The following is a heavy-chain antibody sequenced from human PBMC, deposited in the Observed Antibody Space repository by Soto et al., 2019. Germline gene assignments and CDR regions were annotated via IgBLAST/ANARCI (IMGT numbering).Heavy chain of an antibody. CDR2: IIPSFGTA. Sequence: QVQLVQSGAEVKKPGSSVKVSCKASGGTFSSYAISWVRKAPGQGLEWMGGIIPSFGTAHYAPKFQGRVTITADESTSTASMELSSLRSEDTAVYYCARLGYCSGGSCFFFDYWGQGTLVTVSS. D-gene: IGHD2-15*01. CDR3: ARLGYCSGGSCFFFDY. J-gene: IGHJ4*02. CDR1: GGTFSSYA. V-gene: IGHV1-69*01.